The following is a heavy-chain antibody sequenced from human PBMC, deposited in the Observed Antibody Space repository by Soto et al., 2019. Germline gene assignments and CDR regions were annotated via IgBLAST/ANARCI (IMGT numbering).Heavy chain of an antibody. CDR3: AKDLGTVYNSPNMFDC. J-gene: IGHJ4*02. Sequence: GGSLSLSCAASGFTFSSYGMHWVRQAPGKGLEWVAVISYDGTNKYYADSVKGRFTISRDNSKNTLYLQMNSLRTEDTSVYYCAKDLGTVYNSPNMFDCWGQGTLVTAPQ. CDR2: ISYDGTNK. CDR1: GFTFSSYG. D-gene: IGHD3-10*01. V-gene: IGHV3-30*18.